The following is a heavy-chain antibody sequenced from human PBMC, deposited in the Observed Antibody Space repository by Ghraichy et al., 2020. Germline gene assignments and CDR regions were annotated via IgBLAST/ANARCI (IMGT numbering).Heavy chain of an antibody. Sequence: SETLSLTCTVSGGSISSSSYYWGWIRQPPGKGLEWIGSINDSGSTYYNPSLKSRVTISVDTSKNQFSLKLSSVTAADTAVYYCATGSSLLDYWGQGTLVTVSS. CDR1: GGSISSSSYY. J-gene: IGHJ4*02. D-gene: IGHD6-6*01. CDR3: ATGSSLLDY. CDR2: INDSGST. V-gene: IGHV4-39*01.